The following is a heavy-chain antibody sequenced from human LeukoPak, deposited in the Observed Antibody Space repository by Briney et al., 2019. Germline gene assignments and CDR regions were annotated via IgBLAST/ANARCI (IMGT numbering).Heavy chain of an antibody. J-gene: IGHJ4*02. Sequence: SGGSLRLSCAASGFALSNYGMHWVRQAPGKGLEWVAFVRHHGGSEYYADSVKGRFTISRDTSKNTLFLQMKSLRLEDTAVYSCARESNSGYHSGVPKYWGLGTQVTVSS. CDR3: ARESNSGYHSGVPKY. V-gene: IGHV3-30*02. CDR2: VRHHGGSE. CDR1: GFALSNYG. D-gene: IGHD5-12*01.